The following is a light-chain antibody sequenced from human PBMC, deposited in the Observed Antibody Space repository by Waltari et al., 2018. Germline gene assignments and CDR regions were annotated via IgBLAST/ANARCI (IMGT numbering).Light chain of an antibody. J-gene: IGLJ2*01. CDR1: SGRIASNF. Sequence: NFVLTQPHSVSASPGKTVTISCARSSGRIASNFVQWFQHRPGSSPTTVIYQDNRRPSGVPDRFSGSIDSSSNSASLTISGLMTEDEAAYYCQSYENSNVIFGGGTELTVL. CDR2: QDN. CDR3: QSYENSNVI. V-gene: IGLV6-57*01.